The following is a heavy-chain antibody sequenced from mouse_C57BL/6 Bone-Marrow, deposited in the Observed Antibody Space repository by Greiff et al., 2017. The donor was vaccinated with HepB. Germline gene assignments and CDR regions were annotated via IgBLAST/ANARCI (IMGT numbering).Heavy chain of an antibody. V-gene: IGHV3-6*01. Sequence: EVQLVESGPGLVKPSQSLSLTCSVTGYSITSGYYWNWIRQFPGNKLEWMGYISYDGSNNYNPSLKNRISITRDTSKNQFFLKLNSVTTEDTATYYCARDRGITTVGAMDYWGQGTSVTVSS. J-gene: IGHJ4*01. CDR1: GYSITSGYY. D-gene: IGHD1-1*01. CDR2: ISYDGSN. CDR3: ARDRGITTVGAMDY.